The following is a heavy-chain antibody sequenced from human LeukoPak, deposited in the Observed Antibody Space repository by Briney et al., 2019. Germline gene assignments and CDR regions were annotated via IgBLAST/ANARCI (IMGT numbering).Heavy chain of an antibody. J-gene: IGHJ4*02. CDR1: GFIFSSDA. CDR3: AKQLGYCSDGSCYFPY. D-gene: IGHD2-15*01. CDR2: ISNNGGYT. Sequence: GGSLRLSCIASGFIFSSDALNWVRQAPGKGLEWVSAISNNGGYTYYADSVQGRFTISRDNSKSTLCLQMNSLRAEDTAVYYCAKQLGYCSDGSCYFPYWGQGTLVTVSS. V-gene: IGHV3-23*01.